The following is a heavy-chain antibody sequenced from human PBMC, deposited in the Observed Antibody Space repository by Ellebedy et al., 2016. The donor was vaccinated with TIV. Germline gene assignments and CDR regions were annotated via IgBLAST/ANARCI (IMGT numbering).Heavy chain of an antibody. V-gene: IGHV1-18*01. Sequence: ASVKVSXXASGDTFTTYGISWVRQAPGQGLEWMGWIRVYNGDSNYAQKLQGRVSLTTDTSTSTAYMELRSLGSDDTAVYYCARLHYSGSGSDHYYYYGMDVWGQGTTVTVSS. CDR2: IRVYNGDS. CDR1: GDTFTTYG. CDR3: ARLHYSGSGSDHYYYYGMDV. J-gene: IGHJ6*02. D-gene: IGHD3-10*01.